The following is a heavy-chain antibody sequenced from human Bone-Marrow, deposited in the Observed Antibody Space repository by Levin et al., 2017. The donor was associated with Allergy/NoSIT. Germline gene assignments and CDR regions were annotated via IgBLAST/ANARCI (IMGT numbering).Heavy chain of an antibody. Sequence: GASVKVSCKASGYMFTSYFMHWVRQAPGQGLEWMGIIKPSGDSTTYAEKFQGRVTMTRDTSTNTVYMDLSSLRSEDTAMYYCAAAGTAREYWGQGTLVTVSS. CDR1: GYMFTSYF. V-gene: IGHV1-46*01. J-gene: IGHJ4*02. D-gene: IGHD6-25*01. CDR2: IKPSGDST. CDR3: AAAGTAREY.